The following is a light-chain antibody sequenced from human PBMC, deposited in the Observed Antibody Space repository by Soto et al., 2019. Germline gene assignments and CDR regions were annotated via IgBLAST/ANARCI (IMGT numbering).Light chain of an antibody. CDR1: QDISNY. CDR3: LQYDNPPPVFT. Sequence: DIQMTQSPSSLSASVGDRVTITCQASQDISNYLNWYQQKPGKAPKLLIYDASNLETGVPSRFSGSGSGTDFTFTISSLQPEDIATYYCLQYDNPPPVFTFGPGTKVDIK. V-gene: IGKV1-33*01. CDR2: DAS. J-gene: IGKJ3*01.